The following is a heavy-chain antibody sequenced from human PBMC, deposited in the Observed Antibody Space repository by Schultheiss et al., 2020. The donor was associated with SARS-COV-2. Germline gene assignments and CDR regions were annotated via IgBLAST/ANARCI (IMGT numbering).Heavy chain of an antibody. V-gene: IGHV1-46*01. CDR3: ARVVPAAIGWFDP. J-gene: IGHJ5*02. CDR2: INPSGGST. D-gene: IGHD2-2*01. CDR1: GYTFTSYY. Sequence: GESLKISCKASGYTFTSYYMHWVRQAPGQGLEWMGIINPSGGSTSYAQKFQGRVTMTRDTSTSTVYMELSSLRSEDTAVYYCARVVPAAIGWFDPWGQGTLVTVSS.